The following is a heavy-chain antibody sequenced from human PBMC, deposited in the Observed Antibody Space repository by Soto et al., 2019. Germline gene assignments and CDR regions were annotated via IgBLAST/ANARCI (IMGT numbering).Heavy chain of an antibody. CDR2: TYYRSKWYN. J-gene: IGHJ4*02. CDR1: GDSVSSNSAA. CDR3: VRDWRSVRLGELSLSPFDY. Sequence: SQTLSLTCAISGDSVSSNSAAWNWIRQSPSRGLEWLGRTYYRSKWYNDYAVSVKSRITINPDTSKNQFSLQLNSVTPEDTAVFYFVRDWRSVRLGELSLSPFDYWGQGTLVTVSS. D-gene: IGHD3-16*02. V-gene: IGHV6-1*01.